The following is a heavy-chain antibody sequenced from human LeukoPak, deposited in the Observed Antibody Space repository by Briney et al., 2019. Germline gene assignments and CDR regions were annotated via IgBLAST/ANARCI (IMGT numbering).Heavy chain of an antibody. CDR3: ARELNYYYYYMDV. V-gene: IGHV4-4*07. Sequence: SETLSLTCTVSGGSISSYYWSWIRQPAGKGLEWIGRMYTSGSTNYNPSLKSRDTMSVDTSKNQFSLKLRSVTAADTAVYSCARELNYYYYYMDVWGKGTTVTVSS. J-gene: IGHJ6*03. CDR2: MYTSGST. CDR1: GGSISSYY.